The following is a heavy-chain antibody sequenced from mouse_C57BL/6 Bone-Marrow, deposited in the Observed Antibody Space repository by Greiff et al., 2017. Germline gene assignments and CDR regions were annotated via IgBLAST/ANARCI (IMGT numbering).Heavy chain of an antibody. V-gene: IGHV5-4*01. D-gene: IGHD2-3*01. Sequence: EVQVVESGGGLVKPGGSLKLSCAASGFTFSSYAMSWVRQTPEKRLEWVATISDGGSYTYYPDNVKGRFTISRDNAKNNLYLQMSHLKSEDTAMYYCAGYDGYYLFAYWGQGTLVTVSA. CDR3: AGYDGYYLFAY. CDR2: ISDGGSYT. J-gene: IGHJ3*01. CDR1: GFTFSSYA.